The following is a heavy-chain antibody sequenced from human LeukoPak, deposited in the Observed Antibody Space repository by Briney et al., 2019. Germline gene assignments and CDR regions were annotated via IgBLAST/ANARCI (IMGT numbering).Heavy chain of an antibody. CDR1: GGSISSYY. CDR3: ASGSYSHYYYGMDV. CDR2: IYYSGST. J-gene: IGHJ6*02. Sequence: SETLSLTCTVSGGSISSYYWSWIRQPPGKGLEWIGYIYYSGSTNYNPSLKSRVTISVDTSKNQFSLKLSSVTAADTAVYYCASGSYSHYYYGMDVWGQGTTVTVSS. V-gene: IGHV4-59*01. D-gene: IGHD1-26*01.